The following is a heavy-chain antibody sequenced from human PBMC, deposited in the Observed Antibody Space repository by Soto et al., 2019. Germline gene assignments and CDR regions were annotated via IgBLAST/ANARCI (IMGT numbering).Heavy chain of an antibody. CDR1: GFTFGDYA. Sequence: HPGGSLRLSCTASGFTFGDYAMSWVRQAPGKGLEWVGFIRSKAYGGTTEYAASVKGRFTISRDDSKSIAYLQMNSPKTEDTAVYYCTSPGYSSGWPQGFDYWGQGTLVTVSS. V-gene: IGHV3-49*04. D-gene: IGHD6-19*01. CDR3: TSPGYSSGWPQGFDY. CDR2: IRSKAYGGTT. J-gene: IGHJ4*02.